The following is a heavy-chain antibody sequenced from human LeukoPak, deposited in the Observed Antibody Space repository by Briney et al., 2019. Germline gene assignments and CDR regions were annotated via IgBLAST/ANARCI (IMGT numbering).Heavy chain of an antibody. V-gene: IGHV3-21*01. CDR2: ISSSSSYI. CDR1: GFTFSSYS. CDR3: AREYCSSTSCEEDY. D-gene: IGHD2-2*01. Sequence: GGSLRLSCAASGFTFSSYSMNWVRQAPRKGLEWVSSISSSSSYIYYADSVKGRFTISRDNAKNSLYLQMNSLRAEDTAVYYCAREYCSSTSCEEDYWGQGTLVTVSS. J-gene: IGHJ4*02.